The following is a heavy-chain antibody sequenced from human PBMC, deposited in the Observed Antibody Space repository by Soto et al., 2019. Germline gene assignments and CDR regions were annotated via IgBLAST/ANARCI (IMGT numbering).Heavy chain of an antibody. CDR2: IYYSGST. CDR3: ARGAELQRYNWNEGWFDP. CDR1: GGSISSGDYY. V-gene: IGHV4-30-4*01. D-gene: IGHD1-20*01. Sequence: PSETLSLTCTVSGGSISSGDYYWSWIRQPPGKGLEWIGYIYYSGSTYYNPSLKSRVTISVDTSKNQFSLKLSSVTAADTAVYYCARGAELQRYNWNEGWFDPWGQGTLVTVSS. J-gene: IGHJ5*02.